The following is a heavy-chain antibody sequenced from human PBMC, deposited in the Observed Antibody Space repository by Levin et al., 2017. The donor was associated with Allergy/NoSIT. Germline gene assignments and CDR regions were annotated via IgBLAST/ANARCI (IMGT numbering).Heavy chain of an antibody. CDR2: INPNSGAT. CDR1: GYTFTDYY. Sequence: ASVKVSCRASGYTFTDYYMHWVRQAPGQGLEWMGWINPNSGATNYAQKFQGRVTMTMDTSISTAYMDLSRLTSDDTAVYYCAKDTYRSSSWGWFDPWGQGTLVTVSS. CDR3: AKDTYRSSSWGWFDP. J-gene: IGHJ5*02. V-gene: IGHV1-2*02. D-gene: IGHD6-6*01.